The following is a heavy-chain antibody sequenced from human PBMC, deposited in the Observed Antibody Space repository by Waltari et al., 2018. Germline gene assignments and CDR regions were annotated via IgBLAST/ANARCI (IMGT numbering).Heavy chain of an antibody. V-gene: IGHV4-38-2*01. Sequence: QVQLQESGPGLVKPSETLSLTCAVSGYSISSGYYWGWIRQPPGKGLEWIGSIYHSGSTYYNPSLKSRVTISLDTSKNQFSLKLSSVTAADTAVYYCARHPVTTLAFDIWGQGTMVTVSS. CDR2: IYHSGST. CDR3: ARHPVTTLAFDI. J-gene: IGHJ3*02. CDR1: GYSISSGYY. D-gene: IGHD4-17*01.